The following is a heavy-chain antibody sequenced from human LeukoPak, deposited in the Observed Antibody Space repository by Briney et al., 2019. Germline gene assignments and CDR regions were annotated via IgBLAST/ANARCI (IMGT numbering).Heavy chain of an antibody. V-gene: IGHV3-30*18. CDR1: GFTFSSYG. CDR2: ISYDGSNK. Sequence: GGSLRLSCAASGFTFSSYGMHWVRQAPGKGLEWVAVISYDGSNKYYVDSVKGRFTISRDNSKNTLYLQMNSLSAEDTAMYYCAKDSRSSAFDYWGQGTLVTVSS. D-gene: IGHD6-6*01. J-gene: IGHJ4*02. CDR3: AKDSRSSAFDY.